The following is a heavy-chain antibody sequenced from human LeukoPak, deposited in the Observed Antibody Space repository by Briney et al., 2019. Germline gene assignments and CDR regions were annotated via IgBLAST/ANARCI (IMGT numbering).Heavy chain of an antibody. J-gene: IGHJ6*02. Sequence: PSETLSLTCTVSGGSISSYYWSWIRQPPGKGLEWIGYIYYSGSTNYNPSLKSRVTISVDTSKNQFSLKLSSVTAADTAVYYCARHMYSSSRSAAVWGQGTTVTVSS. CDR3: ARHMYSSSRSAAV. V-gene: IGHV4-59*08. CDR1: GGSISSYY. D-gene: IGHD6-13*01. CDR2: IYYSGST.